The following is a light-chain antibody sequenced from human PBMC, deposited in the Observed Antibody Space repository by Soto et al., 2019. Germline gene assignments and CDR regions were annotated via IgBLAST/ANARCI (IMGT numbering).Light chain of an antibody. V-gene: IGLV2-14*01. Sequence: QSVLTQPASVSGSPGQSITISCTGTSSDVRAYNYVSWFQQHPGRAPKLIIYEVSNWPSGVSNRFSASKSGSTASLTISGLQAEDEADYYCSSYTSSGTVIFGGGTKVTVL. CDR3: SSYTSSGTVI. CDR1: SSDVRAYNY. CDR2: EVS. J-gene: IGLJ2*01.